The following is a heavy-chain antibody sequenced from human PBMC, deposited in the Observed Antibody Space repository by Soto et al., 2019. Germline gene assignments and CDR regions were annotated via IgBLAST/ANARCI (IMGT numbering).Heavy chain of an antibody. Sequence: EVQLLESGGDLIQAGGSLRLSCAASGFTLSSYALTWVRQGPGKGLEWVSVISASGSDTFFRDSVKGRFTISRDTSKNTLHLQMNSLRVEATAVYYCAKTIVPAGIDAFDVWGRGTMVTVSS. J-gene: IGHJ3*01. V-gene: IGHV3-23*01. CDR3: AKTIVPAGIDAFDV. CDR2: ISASGSDT. CDR1: GFTLSSYA. D-gene: IGHD2-2*02.